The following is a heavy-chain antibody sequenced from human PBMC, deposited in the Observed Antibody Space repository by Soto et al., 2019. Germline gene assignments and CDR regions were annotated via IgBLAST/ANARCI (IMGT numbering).Heavy chain of an antibody. CDR1: GGSFSGYY. V-gene: IGHV4-34*01. CDR3: AREIYYGSGSYYNVQLYYYYGMDV. Sequence: SETLSLTCAVYGGSFSGYYWSWIRQPPGKGLEWIGEINHSGSTNYNPSLKSRVTISVGTSKNQFSLKLSSVTAADTAVYYCAREIYYGSGSYYNVQLYYYYGMDVWGQGTTVTVAS. J-gene: IGHJ6*02. D-gene: IGHD3-10*01. CDR2: INHSGST.